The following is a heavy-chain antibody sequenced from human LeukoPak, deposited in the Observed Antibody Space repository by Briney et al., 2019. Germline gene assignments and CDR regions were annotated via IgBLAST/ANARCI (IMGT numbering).Heavy chain of an antibody. D-gene: IGHD1-7*01. CDR1: GYIFSIYA. Sequence: ASVKVSCKASGYIFSIYAMIWVRQAPGQGLELMGWIETNTGNPTYAQGFTGRFVFSLDTTVSTAYLQISSLKAEDTAVYYCASDYTLTLGTTTYFQHWGQGTLVTVSS. J-gene: IGHJ1*01. V-gene: IGHV7-4-1*02. CDR2: IETNTGNP. CDR3: ASDYTLTLGTTTYFQH.